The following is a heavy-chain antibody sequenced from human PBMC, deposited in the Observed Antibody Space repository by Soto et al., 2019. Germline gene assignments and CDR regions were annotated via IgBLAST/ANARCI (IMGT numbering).Heavy chain of an antibody. CDR3: ARGRTVRNYADDSSDYFYLFDY. Sequence: PSETLSLTCTVSGDSISTFYWGWMRQSPGKELEWIGYVYYTVSTNYNPSLKSRVTISVDRSKNQFSLKLTSANAADTAVYYCARGRTVRNYADDSSDYFYLFDYWGPGTQVTFSS. CDR1: GDSISTFY. J-gene: IGHJ4*01. V-gene: IGHV4-59*01. CDR2: VYYTVST. D-gene: IGHD3-22*01.